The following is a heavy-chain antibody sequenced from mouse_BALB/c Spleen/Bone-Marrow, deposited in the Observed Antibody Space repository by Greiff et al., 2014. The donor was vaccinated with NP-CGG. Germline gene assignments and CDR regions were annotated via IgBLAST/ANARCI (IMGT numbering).Heavy chain of an antibody. J-gene: IGHJ4*01. Sequence: VQLKQSGAELVKPGASVKLSCTASGFNIKDTYMKWVQQRPEQGLEWIGRIDAANGNTKYDTKFKGKVTITADTSSNPAYLPLSSLTSESTAFYYCTVYNGIYYALDYWGQGTSVTVSS. CDR1: GFNIKDTY. D-gene: IGHD2-1*01. V-gene: IGHV14-3*02. CDR3: TVYNGIYYALDY. CDR2: IDAANGNT.